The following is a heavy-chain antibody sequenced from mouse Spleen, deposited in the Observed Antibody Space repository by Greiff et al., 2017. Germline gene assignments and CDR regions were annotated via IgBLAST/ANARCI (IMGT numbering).Heavy chain of an antibody. V-gene: IGHV1-9*01. J-gene: IGHJ4*01. D-gene: IGHD1-1*01. CDR2: ILPGSGST. CDR1: GYTFSSYW. CDR3: ARADYYDGSYVNAMDY. Sequence: VQLQQSGAELMKPGASVKISCKATGYTFSSYWIEWVKQRPGHGLEWIGEILPGSGSTNYNEKFKGKATLTADKSSSTAYMQLSSLTSEDSAVYFCARADYYDGSYVNAMDYWGQGTSVTVSS.